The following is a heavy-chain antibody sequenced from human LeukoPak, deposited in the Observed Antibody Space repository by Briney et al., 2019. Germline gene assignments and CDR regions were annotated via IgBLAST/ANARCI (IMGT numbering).Heavy chain of an antibody. CDR3: ARSRAVTFDY. CDR2: IYTSGST. J-gene: IGHJ4*02. CDR1: GGSISSGSYY. Sequence: PSETLSLTCTVSGGSISSGSYYWSWIRQPAGKGLELIGRIYTSGSTNYNPSLNTLVTISVDTSKNQLSLKLSYVTAADTAVYYCARSRAVTFDYWGQGTLVTVSS. D-gene: IGHD4-11*01. V-gene: IGHV4-61*02.